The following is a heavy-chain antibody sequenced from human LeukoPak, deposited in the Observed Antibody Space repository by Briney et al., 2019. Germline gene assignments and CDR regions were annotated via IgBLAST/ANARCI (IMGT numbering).Heavy chain of an antibody. J-gene: IGHJ4*02. CDR2: IHNSGRT. D-gene: IGHD1-14*01. V-gene: IGHV4-59*08. Sequence: PSETLSLTCSVSGGSVSSYYWIWIRQSPGKGLEWIGYIHNSGRTNYNPSLKSRVTGFVDTSKNQVSLRLSSVTAADTAVYYCARHGTISSESYFDYWGQGALVTVSS. CDR3: ARHGTISSESYFDY. CDR1: GGSVSSYY.